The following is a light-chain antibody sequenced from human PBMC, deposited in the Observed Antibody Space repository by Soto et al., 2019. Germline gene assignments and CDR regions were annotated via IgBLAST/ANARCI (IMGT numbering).Light chain of an antibody. J-gene: IGLJ2*01. CDR2: DVS. V-gene: IGLV2-14*01. CDR1: SSDVGGYNY. CDR3: SSYTSSSTVV. Sequence: QSALTQPASVSGSPGQSITISCTGTSSDVGGYNYVSWYQQHPGKAPKLMIYDVSNRPSGVSNRFSGSKSGNTASLTISGRQAEDEADYYCSSYTSSSTVVFGGGTKGTVL.